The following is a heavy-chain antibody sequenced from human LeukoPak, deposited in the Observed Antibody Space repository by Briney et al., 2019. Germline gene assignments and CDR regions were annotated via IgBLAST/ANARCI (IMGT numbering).Heavy chain of an antibody. CDR3: AKDATASPYFHWFDS. V-gene: IGHV3-23*01. J-gene: IGHJ1*01. CDR1: GFTFSSYA. CDR2: ISSGDRT. Sequence: GGSLRLSCAASGFTFSSYAMNWVRQAPGKGLEWVAGISSGDRTFHAESGKGRFTISRDKSKDTLYLQMNSLRAEDTAVYYCAKDATASPYFHWFDSWGQGTQVIVSS. D-gene: IGHD3-9*01.